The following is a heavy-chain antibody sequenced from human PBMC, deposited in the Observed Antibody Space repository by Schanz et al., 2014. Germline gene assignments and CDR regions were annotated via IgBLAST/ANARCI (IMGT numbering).Heavy chain of an antibody. CDR3: AREVGGSFGQHY. V-gene: IGHV3-30*04. CDR2: ISYDGSNK. D-gene: IGHD1-26*01. Sequence: QVQLVESGGGVVQPGRSLRLSCAASGFTFSSYAMHWVRQAPGKGLEWVAVISYDGSNKYYADSVKGRFTISRDNSKNTLYLQMNSLRAEDTAVYYCAREVGGSFGQHYWGQGALVTVSS. J-gene: IGHJ4*02. CDR1: GFTFSSYA.